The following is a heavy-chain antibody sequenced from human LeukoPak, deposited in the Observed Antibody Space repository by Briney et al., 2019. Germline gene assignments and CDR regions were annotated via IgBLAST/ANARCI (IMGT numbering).Heavy chain of an antibody. Sequence: SETLSLTCAVSGGSISSSSYYWGWIRQPPGKGLEWIGSIYYSGNTYYNPSLKSRVTISVDTSKNQFALKLSSVTAADTAVYYCAREPGAMVVRGVHNRPEGCDYWGQGTLVTVSS. J-gene: IGHJ4*02. V-gene: IGHV4-39*02. D-gene: IGHD3-10*01. CDR1: GGSISSSSYY. CDR3: AREPGAMVVRGVHNRPEGCDY. CDR2: IYYSGNT.